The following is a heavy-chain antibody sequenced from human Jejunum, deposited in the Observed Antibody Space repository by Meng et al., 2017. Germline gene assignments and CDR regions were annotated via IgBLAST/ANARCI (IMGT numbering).Heavy chain of an antibody. D-gene: IGHD3-10*01. Sequence: GESLNISCAASGFSFGDYSMSWFRQAPGKGLEWVAFIRIKRYGGTTEYAASVKGRFTISRDDSEAIAYLQMSSLKTEDTAVYYCAREKGTITKIRGDVDYWGQGTLVTVSS. CDR2: IRIKRYGGTT. CDR3: AREKGTITKIRGDVDY. V-gene: IGHV3-49*03. J-gene: IGHJ4*02. CDR1: GFSFGDYS.